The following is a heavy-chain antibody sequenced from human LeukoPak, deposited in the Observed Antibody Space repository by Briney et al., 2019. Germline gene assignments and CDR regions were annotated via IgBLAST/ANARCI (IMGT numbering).Heavy chain of an antibody. CDR3: AKDPHSSSWYYFDS. Sequence: GGSLRLSCAASGFTFSSYGMHWVRQALGKGLEWVAVLSDDGSNKFYADSVKGRFTISRDNSKNTLYLQMNSLRAEDTAFYYCAKDPHSSSWYYFDSWGQGTLVTVSS. J-gene: IGHJ4*02. CDR2: LSDDGSNK. V-gene: IGHV3-30*18. CDR1: GFTFSSYG. D-gene: IGHD6-13*01.